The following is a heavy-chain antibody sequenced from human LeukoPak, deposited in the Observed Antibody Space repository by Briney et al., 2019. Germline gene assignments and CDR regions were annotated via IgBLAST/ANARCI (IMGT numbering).Heavy chain of an antibody. J-gene: IGHJ4*02. D-gene: IGHD3-22*01. CDR1: GYTFTGYY. CDR2: INPNSGGT. Sequence: ASVKVSCKASGYTFTGYYMHWVRQAPGQGLEWMGWINPNSGGTNYAQKFQGRVTMTRNTSISTAYMELSSLRSEDTAVYYCARYDSDSSGYYWIDYWGQGTLVTVSS. CDR3: ARYDSDSSGYYWIDY. V-gene: IGHV1-2*02.